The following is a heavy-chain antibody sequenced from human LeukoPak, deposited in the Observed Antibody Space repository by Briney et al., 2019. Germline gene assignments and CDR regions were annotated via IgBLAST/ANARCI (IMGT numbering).Heavy chain of an antibody. D-gene: IGHD1-26*01. Sequence: ASVKVSCKASGYTFTSYDINWVRQATGQGLEWMGWMNPNSGNTGYAQKFQGRVIMTRNTSISTAYMELSSLRSDDTAVYYCARDKIHGRDYYYYYGMDVWGQGTTVTVSS. CDR2: MNPNSGNT. CDR1: GYTFTSYD. CDR3: ARDKIHGRDYYYYYGMDV. V-gene: IGHV1-8*01. J-gene: IGHJ6*02.